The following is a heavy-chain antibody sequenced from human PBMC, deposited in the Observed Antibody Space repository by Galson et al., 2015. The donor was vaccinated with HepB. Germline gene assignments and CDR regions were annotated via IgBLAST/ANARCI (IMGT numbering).Heavy chain of an antibody. J-gene: IGHJ4*02. CDR1: GFSLSTSGMC. CDR3: ARLGYCCSTSCYLDY. V-gene: IGHV2-70*01. CDR2: IDWDDDK. D-gene: IGHD2-2*01. Sequence: PALVKPTQTLTLTFTFSGFSLSTSGMCVSWIRQPPGKALEWLALIDWDDDKYYSTSLKTRLTISKDTSKNQVVLTMTNMDPVDTATYYCARLGYCCSTSCYLDYWGQGTLVTVSS.